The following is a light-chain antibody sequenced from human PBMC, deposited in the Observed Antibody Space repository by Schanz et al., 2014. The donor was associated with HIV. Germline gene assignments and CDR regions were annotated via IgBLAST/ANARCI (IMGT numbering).Light chain of an antibody. V-gene: IGKV2-28*01. J-gene: IGKJ1*01. CDR1: HNLLHSNGYNY. CDR2: LGS. Sequence: DIVLTQSPLSQPVTPGEPASFSCRSSHNLLHSNGYNYLDWYVQKPGQSPQLLIFLGSHRASGVPDRFSGSGSGTDFTLKISRVEAEDVGVYYCMQCRQAPPTFGQGTKVDIK. CDR3: MQCRQAPPT.